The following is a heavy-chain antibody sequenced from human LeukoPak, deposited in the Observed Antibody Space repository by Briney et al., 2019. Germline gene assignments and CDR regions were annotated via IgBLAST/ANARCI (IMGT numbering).Heavy chain of an antibody. CDR1: GYTFTTYY. D-gene: IGHD1-14*01. V-gene: IGHV1-46*01. J-gene: IGHJ4*02. CDR2: VNPDGST. Sequence: ASVKVSCKASGYTFTTYYMHWVRQAPGQGLEWMGQVNPDGSTKYAQKFQGRVTMTRDMSTNTLYMDLSSLRSDDTAVYYCARETVDHKKFDYWGQGTLVTVSA. CDR3: ARETVDHKKFDY.